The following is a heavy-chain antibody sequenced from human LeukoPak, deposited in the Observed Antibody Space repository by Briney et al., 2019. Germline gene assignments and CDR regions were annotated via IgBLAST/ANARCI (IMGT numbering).Heavy chain of an antibody. CDR2: IYYSGST. Sequence: SETLSLTCTVPGGSISSYYWSWIRQPPGKGLEWIGYIYYSGSTNYNPSLKSRVTISVDTSKNQFSLKLSSVTAADTAVYYCARDGRRGPQDYFDYWGKGTLVTVSS. J-gene: IGHJ4*02. CDR1: GGSISSYY. V-gene: IGHV4-59*01. D-gene: IGHD3-10*01. CDR3: ARDGRRGPQDYFDY.